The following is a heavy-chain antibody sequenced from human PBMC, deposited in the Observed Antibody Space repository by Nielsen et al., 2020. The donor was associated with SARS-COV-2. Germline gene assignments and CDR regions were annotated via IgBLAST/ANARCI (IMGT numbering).Heavy chain of an antibody. V-gene: IGHV4-39*02. Sequence: SETLSLTCTVSGGSISSNNHYWGWIRQPPGKGLEWIGSIHYSGGTYYNPSLRSRVTISVDTSKNQFSLKLSSVTAADTAVYYCARETIDFTSSFVDIWGQGTLVTVSP. D-gene: IGHD2-2*01. CDR1: GGSISSNNHY. J-gene: IGHJ5*02. CDR3: ARETIDFTSSFVDI. CDR2: IHYSGGT.